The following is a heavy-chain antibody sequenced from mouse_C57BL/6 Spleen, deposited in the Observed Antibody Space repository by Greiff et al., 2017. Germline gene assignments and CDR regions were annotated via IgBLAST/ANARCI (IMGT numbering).Heavy chain of an antibody. V-gene: IGHV5-17*01. CDR1: GFTFSDYG. D-gene: IGHD4-1*01. J-gene: IGHJ2*01. CDR3: ARGETGVVDD. CDR2: ISSGSSTI. Sequence: EVMLVESGGGLVKPGGSLKLSCAASGFTFSDYGMHWVRQAPEEGLEWVAYISSGSSTIYYADTVKGRFTIARDNAKNTLFLQMTSLRSEDTAMYYCARGETGVVDDWGQGTTLTVSS.